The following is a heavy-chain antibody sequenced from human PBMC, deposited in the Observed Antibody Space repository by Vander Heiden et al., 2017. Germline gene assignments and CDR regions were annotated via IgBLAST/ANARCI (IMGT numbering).Heavy chain of an antibody. CDR2: ISVSGITV. CDR1: EFTLSDYP. V-gene: IGHV3-48*02. CDR3: ARGDWDY. D-gene: IGHD2-21*01. J-gene: IGHJ4*02. Sequence: EVQLVESGGGLVQPGGSLRLSCAASEFTLSDYPMNWVRQAPVKGLEWISYISVSGITVYYADSVKGRFTISRDNAKNSLYLQMNSLRDDDTAVYYCARGDWDYWGQGTLVTVSS.